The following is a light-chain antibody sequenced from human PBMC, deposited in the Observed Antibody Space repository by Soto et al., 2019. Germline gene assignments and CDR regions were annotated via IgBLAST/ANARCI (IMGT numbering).Light chain of an antibody. V-gene: IGLV1-51*02. CDR1: NSNIGRNY. J-gene: IGLJ1*01. Sequence: QSVLTQPPSVSAAPGQKVTISCSGSNSNIGRNYVYWYQQVPGTAPKTLIYEDDKRPSGVPDRFSGSKSGASAILDITGLQTGDEADYYCGTWEGAGGVFGTGTKVTVL. CDR2: EDD. CDR3: GTWEGAGGV.